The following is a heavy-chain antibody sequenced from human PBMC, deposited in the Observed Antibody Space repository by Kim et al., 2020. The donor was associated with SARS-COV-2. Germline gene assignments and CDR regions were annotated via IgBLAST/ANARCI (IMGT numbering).Heavy chain of an antibody. CDR1: GFTFSSYG. V-gene: IGHV3-33*08. D-gene: IGHD3-10*01. Sequence: GGSLRLSCAASGFTFSSYGMHWVRQAPGKGLEWVAVIWYDGSNKYYADSVKGRFTISRDNSKNTLYLQMNSLRAEDTAVYYCARTNWFGDAHDYYYGMDVWGQGTPVTVSS. J-gene: IGHJ6*02. CDR3: ARTNWFGDAHDYYYGMDV. CDR2: IWYDGSNK.